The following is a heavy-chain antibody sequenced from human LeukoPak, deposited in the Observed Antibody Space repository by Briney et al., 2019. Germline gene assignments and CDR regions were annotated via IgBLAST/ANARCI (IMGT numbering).Heavy chain of an antibody. CDR1: GFTVSSNY. J-gene: IGHJ4*02. CDR2: IYSGGSA. Sequence: GGSLRPSCAASGFTVSSNYMSWVRQAPGKGLEWVSVIYSGGSAYYADSVKGRITISRDKSKNTLYLQMNSLRAEDTAVYYCARDRAGAYDYWGQGTLVTVSS. V-gene: IGHV3-53*01. CDR3: ARDRAGAYDY. D-gene: IGHD6-25*01.